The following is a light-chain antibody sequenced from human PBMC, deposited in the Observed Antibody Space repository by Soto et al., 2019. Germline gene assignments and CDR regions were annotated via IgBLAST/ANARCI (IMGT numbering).Light chain of an antibody. CDR2: AAS. Sequence: DVQMTQSPSSLSASVGDRVTITCRASQSIASYVNWYQQKPGKAPKLLMYAASSLQSGVTSRFSGSGSGTDFTLTISSLQPEDVATYYCQQSYSTSWTFGQGTKVEIK. V-gene: IGKV1-39*01. CDR1: QSIASY. J-gene: IGKJ1*01. CDR3: QQSYSTSWT.